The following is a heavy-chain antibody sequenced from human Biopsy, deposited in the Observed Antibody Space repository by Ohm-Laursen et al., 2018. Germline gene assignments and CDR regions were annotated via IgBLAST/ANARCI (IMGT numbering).Heavy chain of an antibody. J-gene: IGHJ2*01. V-gene: IGHV4-4*07. CDR1: GGSTNDYF. D-gene: IGHD6-19*01. CDR2: IYSSGGS. CDR3: ARTPGKAVAGRFLDL. Sequence: SETLSLTCRVSGGSTNDYFWSWIRQPAGETLEWIGRIYSSGGSSYNPSLKSQISMSMDTSNNQFSLTLTSVTAADTAVYYCARTPGKAVAGRFLDLWGRGTLVTVSS.